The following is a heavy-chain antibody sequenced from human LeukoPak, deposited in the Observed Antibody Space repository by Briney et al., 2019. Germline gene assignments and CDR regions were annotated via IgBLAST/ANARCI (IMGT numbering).Heavy chain of an antibody. J-gene: IGHJ6*03. V-gene: IGHV5-51*01. CDR3: ARHLMVGATPPGDYYYYYMDV. CDR2: IYPGDSDT. CDR1: GYSFTSYR. Sequence: GESLKISCKGSGYSFTSYRIGWVRQMPGKGLEWMGIIYPGDSDTRYSPSFQGQVTISADKSISTAYLQWSSLKASDTAMYYCARHLMVGATPPGDYYYYYMDVWGKGTTVTVSS. D-gene: IGHD1-26*01.